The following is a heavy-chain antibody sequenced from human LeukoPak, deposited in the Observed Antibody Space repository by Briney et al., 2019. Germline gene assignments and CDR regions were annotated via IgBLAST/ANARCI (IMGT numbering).Heavy chain of an antibody. CDR3: ASRFGSAIGSEYDSSGYYLYYFDY. V-gene: IGHV1-69*01. D-gene: IGHD3-22*01. J-gene: IGHJ4*02. CDR2: IIPIFGTA. CDR1: GGTFSSYA. Sequence: GASVKVSCKASGGTFSSYAISWVRQAPGQGLEWMGGIIPIFGTANYAQKFQGRVTITADESTSTAYMELSSLRSEDTAVYYCASRFGSAIGSEYDSSGYYLYYFDYWGQGTLVTVSS.